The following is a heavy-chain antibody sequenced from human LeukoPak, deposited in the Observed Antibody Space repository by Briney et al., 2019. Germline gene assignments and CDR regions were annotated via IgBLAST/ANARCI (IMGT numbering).Heavy chain of an antibody. V-gene: IGHV4-39*01. CDR1: GGSISSSSYY. CDR2: IYYSGST. D-gene: IGHD1-20*01. Sequence: SETLSLTCTVSGGSISSSSYYWGWIRQPPGKGLEWIGSIYYSGSTYYNPSLRSRVTISVDTSKNQFSLKLSSVTAADTAVYYCAITGTTNGWGQGTLVTVSS. J-gene: IGHJ4*02. CDR3: AITGTTNG.